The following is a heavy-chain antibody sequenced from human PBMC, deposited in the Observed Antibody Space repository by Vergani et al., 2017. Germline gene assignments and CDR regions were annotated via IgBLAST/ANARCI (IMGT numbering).Heavy chain of an antibody. V-gene: IGHV3-23*01. CDR3: VPPQTDVLLWCGDPYYFDY. Sequence: EVQLLESGGGLVQPGGSLRLSCAASGFTFSSYAMSWVRQAPGKGLEWVSAISGSGGSTYYADSVKGRFTISRDNSKNTLYLQMNSLRAEDTAVYYCVPPQTDVLLWCGDPYYFDYWGQGTLVTVSS. CDR2: ISGSGGST. D-gene: IGHD3-10*01. J-gene: IGHJ4*02. CDR1: GFTFSSYA.